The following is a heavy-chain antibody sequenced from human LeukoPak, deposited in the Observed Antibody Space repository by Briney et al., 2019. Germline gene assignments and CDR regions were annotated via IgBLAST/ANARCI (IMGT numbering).Heavy chain of an antibody. D-gene: IGHD7-27*01. CDR1: GFSLSSYA. J-gene: IGHJ4*02. CDR3: AKDGNWARFED. CDR2: ISSTDAGT. V-gene: IGHV3-23*01. Sequence: GGSLRLSCAASGFSLSSYAMSWVRQAPGKGLEWVSAISSTDAGTYHADSAKGRFTISRDNSKNMVWLQINSPTAEDTATYYCAKDGNWARFEDWGQGTLVTVSS.